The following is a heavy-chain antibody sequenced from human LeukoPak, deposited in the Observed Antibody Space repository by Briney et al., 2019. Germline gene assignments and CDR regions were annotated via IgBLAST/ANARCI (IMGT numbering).Heavy chain of an antibody. Sequence: GGSLRLSCEGSAFIFSGHWMNWVRQAPGKGLEWVANIKQDGSDKYYVDSVKGRFTISRDNAKNSLYLQMNSLRAEDTAVYYCTRARPLDYGGPFDIWGRGTMVTVSS. J-gene: IGHJ3*02. CDR3: TRARPLDYGGPFDI. D-gene: IGHD4-23*01. CDR1: AFIFSGHW. V-gene: IGHV3-7*03. CDR2: IKQDGSDK.